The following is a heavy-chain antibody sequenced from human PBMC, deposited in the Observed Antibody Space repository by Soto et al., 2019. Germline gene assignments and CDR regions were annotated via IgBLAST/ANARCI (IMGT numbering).Heavy chain of an antibody. V-gene: IGHV3-53*01. J-gene: IGHJ4*02. CDR1: GFNVNSDY. CDR3: TRDGRGLGRLSLFEY. CDR2: IYSGETT. Sequence: GGSLRLSCAASGFNVNSDYMNWVRQTPWKGLEWVASIYSGETTYYADSVRGRFTISSDKSKNTLYFQLSSLRIEDTAVYYCTRDGRGLGRLSLFEYWGQGVLVTVSS. D-gene: IGHD2-21*02.